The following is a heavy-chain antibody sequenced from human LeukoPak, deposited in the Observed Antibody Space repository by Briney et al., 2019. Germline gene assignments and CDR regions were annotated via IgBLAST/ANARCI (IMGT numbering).Heavy chain of an antibody. CDR2: INPNSGGT. V-gene: IGHV1-2*02. J-gene: IGHJ4*02. CDR3: ARVATRYNWNCNDY. Sequence: ASVKVSCKASGYTFTGYYMHWVRQAPGQGLEWMGWINPNSGGTNYAQKFQGRVTMTRDTSISTAYMELSRLRSDDTAVYYCARVATRYNWNCNDYWGQGTLVTVSS. CDR1: GYTFTGYY. D-gene: IGHD1-7*01.